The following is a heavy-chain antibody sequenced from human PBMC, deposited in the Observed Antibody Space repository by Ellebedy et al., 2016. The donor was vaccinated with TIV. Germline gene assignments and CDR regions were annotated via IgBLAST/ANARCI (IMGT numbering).Heavy chain of an antibody. CDR2: IYPGDSDT. CDR3: ATGNSDYYYYMDV. CDR1: GYSFTSYW. D-gene: IGHD4-23*01. V-gene: IGHV5-51*01. J-gene: IGHJ6*03. Sequence: KVSXXGSGYSFTSYWIGWVRQMPGKGLEWMGIIYPGDSDTRYSPSFQGQVTISADKSISTAYLQWSSLKASDTAMYYCATGNSDYYYYMDVWGKGTTVTVSS.